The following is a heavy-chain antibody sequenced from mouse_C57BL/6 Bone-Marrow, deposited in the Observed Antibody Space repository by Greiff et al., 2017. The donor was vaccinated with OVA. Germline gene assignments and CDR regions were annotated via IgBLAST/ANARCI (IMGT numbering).Heavy chain of an antibody. J-gene: IGHJ4*01. V-gene: IGHV5-6*01. CDR3: ARPLLPSAMDY. D-gene: IGHD1-1*01. Sequence: EVHLVESGGDLVKPGGSLKLSCAASGFTFSSYGMSWVRQTPDKRLEWVATISSGGSYTYYPDSVKGRFTISRDNAKNTLYLQMSSLKSEDTAMYYCARPLLPSAMDYWGQGTSVTVSS. CDR2: ISSGGSYT. CDR1: GFTFSSYG.